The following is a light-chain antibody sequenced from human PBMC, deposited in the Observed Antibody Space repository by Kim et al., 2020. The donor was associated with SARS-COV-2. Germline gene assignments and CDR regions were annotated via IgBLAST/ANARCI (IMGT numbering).Light chain of an antibody. CDR2: CAS. J-gene: IGKJ1*01. CDR1: QSVSDN. Sequence: SLGESATLSCRASQSVSDNLAWYQQKPGQAPRLLIYCASTRATGIPARFSGSGSGTEFTLPISSLQSEDSAVYYCQQYDDWPPWTFGQGTKVDVK. V-gene: IGKV3-15*01. CDR3: QQYDDWPPWT.